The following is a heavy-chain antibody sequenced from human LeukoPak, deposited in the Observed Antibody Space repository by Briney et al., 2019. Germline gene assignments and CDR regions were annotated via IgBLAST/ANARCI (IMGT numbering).Heavy chain of an antibody. CDR3: ARGRYVWGSYRPHSFDY. Sequence: ASVKVSCKASGYTFTSYGISWVRQAPGQGLEWMGWINPNSGGTNYAQKFQGRVTMTRDTSISTAYMELSRLRSDDTAVYYCARGRYVWGSYRPHSFDYWGQGTLVTVSS. CDR1: GYTFTSYG. CDR2: INPNSGGT. V-gene: IGHV1-2*02. D-gene: IGHD3-16*02. J-gene: IGHJ4*02.